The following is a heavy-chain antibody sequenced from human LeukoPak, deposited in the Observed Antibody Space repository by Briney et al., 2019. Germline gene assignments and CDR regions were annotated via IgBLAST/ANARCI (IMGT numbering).Heavy chain of an antibody. V-gene: IGHV4-34*01. J-gene: IGHJ4*02. CDR2: INHSGST. Sequence: SETLSLTCAVYGGSFSGYYWSWIRQPPGKGLEWIGEINHSGSTNYNPSLKSRVTISVDTSKNQFSLKLSSVTAADTALYYCARGYPAMVTSFDYWGQGTRVTVSS. CDR3: ARGYPAMVTSFDY. CDR1: GGSFSGYY. D-gene: IGHD5-18*01.